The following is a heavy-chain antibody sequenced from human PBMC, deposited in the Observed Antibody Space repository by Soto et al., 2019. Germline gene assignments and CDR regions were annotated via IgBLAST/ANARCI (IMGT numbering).Heavy chain of an antibody. D-gene: IGHD2-2*01. J-gene: IGHJ6*02. CDR3: ANGVVGVSAHKTYQYGMDV. V-gene: IGHV3-33*06. CDR1: GFTFSYYG. CDR2: IWDDGSKK. Sequence: QVQLVESGGGVVQPGRSLRLSCAASGFTFSYYGMHWVRQAPGKGLEWVAVIWDDGSKKYYGDSVKGRFTISRDNSKNTLYLQMNSLRVDDTAVYYCANGVVGVSAHKTYQYGMDVWGQGTTVTVSS.